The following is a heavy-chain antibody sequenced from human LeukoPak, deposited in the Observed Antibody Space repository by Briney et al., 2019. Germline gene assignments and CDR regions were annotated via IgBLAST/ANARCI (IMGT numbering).Heavy chain of an antibody. CDR2: IGTASDT. D-gene: IGHD1-1*01. CDR1: GFTFSSFD. Sequence: PGGSLRLSCAASGFTFSSFDMHWVRQPTGQGLEGVSTIGTASDTYYPDSVEGRFTLSRDNAKNSLYLQMNSLTAGDTAVYYCARGPPRGKYYYMDVWGKGTTVTVSS. CDR3: ARGPPRGKYYYMDV. J-gene: IGHJ6*03. V-gene: IGHV3-13*01.